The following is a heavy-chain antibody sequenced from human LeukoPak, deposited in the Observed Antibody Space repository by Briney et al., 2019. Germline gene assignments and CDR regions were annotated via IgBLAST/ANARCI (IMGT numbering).Heavy chain of an antibody. CDR1: GYSFTNYD. CDR2: VNPNNGDA. V-gene: IGHV1-8*02. Sequence: ASVKVSCKASGYSFTNYDINWVRQAAGQGLEWMGWVNPNNGDAGFSQKFQGRVTLTSNTSLTTAYMELTSLTSEDTAVYYCARDSYSSGSYYFDYWGQGTLVTVSS. D-gene: IGHD3-10*01. J-gene: IGHJ4*02. CDR3: ARDSYSSGSYYFDY.